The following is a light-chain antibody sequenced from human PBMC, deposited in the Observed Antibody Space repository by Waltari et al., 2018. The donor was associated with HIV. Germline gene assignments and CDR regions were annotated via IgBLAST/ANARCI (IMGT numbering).Light chain of an antibody. Sequence: QSVLTQPPSASGSPRQRVTISCSGGSSNIGRNYVYWYQQLPRTAPKLLIHRNNQRPSGVPDRFSGSKSGTSVSLAISGLRSEDEADYYCAAWDDRLSGWVFGGGTKLTV. CDR3: AAWDDRLSGWV. CDR1: SSNIGRNY. J-gene: IGLJ3*02. V-gene: IGLV1-47*01. CDR2: RNN.